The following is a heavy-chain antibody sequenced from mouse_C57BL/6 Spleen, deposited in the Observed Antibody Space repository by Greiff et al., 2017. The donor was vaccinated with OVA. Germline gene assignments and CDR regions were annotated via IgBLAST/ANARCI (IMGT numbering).Heavy chain of an antibody. CDR3: ARRGTYYSNSYYFDY. CDR2: IDPSDSYT. CDR1: GYTFTSYW. D-gene: IGHD2-5*01. V-gene: IGHV1-50*01. Sequence: QVQLQQPGAELVKPGASVKLSCKASGYTFTSYWMQWVKQRPGQGLEWIGEIDPSDSYTNSNQKFTGKATLTVDTSSSTAYMQLSSLTSEDSAVYYCARRGTYYSNSYYFDYWGQGTTLTVSS. J-gene: IGHJ2*01.